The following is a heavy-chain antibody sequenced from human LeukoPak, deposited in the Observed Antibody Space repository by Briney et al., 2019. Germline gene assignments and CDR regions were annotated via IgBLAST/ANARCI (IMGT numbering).Heavy chain of an antibody. V-gene: IGHV4-61*01. Sequence: PSETLSLTCTVSGGSISSGSYYWSWIRQPPGKGLEWIGYIYSSGSTDYNPSLKSRVTISIDMSNNQFSLKLSSVTAADTAVYYCARGSGVVVTPAMKMSSNFDYWGQGTLVTVSS. D-gene: IGHD2-2*01. J-gene: IGHJ4*02. CDR3: ARGSGVVVTPAMKMSSNFDY. CDR1: GGSISSGSYY. CDR2: IYSSGST.